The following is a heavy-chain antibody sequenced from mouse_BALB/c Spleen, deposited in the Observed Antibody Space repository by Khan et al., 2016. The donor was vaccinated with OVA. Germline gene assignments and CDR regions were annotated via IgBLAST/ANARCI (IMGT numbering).Heavy chain of an antibody. D-gene: IGHD1-3*01. J-gene: IGHJ3*01. V-gene: IGHV5-6*01. Sequence: EVELVESGGDLVKSGGSLKLSCAASGFTFSPYSMSWVRQTPDKRLEWVATISSDGDYTYYPDSVKGRFNISRDNAKNTLYLQMSTLKSDDTAMYYCETHLSGSLAYWGQGTLVTVSA. CDR1: GFTFSPYS. CDR2: ISSDGDYT. CDR3: ETHLSGSLAY.